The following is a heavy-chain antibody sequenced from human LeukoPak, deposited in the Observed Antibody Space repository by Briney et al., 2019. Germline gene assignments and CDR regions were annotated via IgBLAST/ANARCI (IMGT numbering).Heavy chain of an antibody. CDR3: AKVGELAYCGGDCYRGFDF. D-gene: IGHD2-21*02. Sequence: GGSLRLSCAASGFTFSTYAMSWVRQAPGKGLEWVSTISGSGGSTYYADSVKGRFTISRDNSKNTLYLQMNSLRAEATAVYYCAKVGELAYCGGDCYRGFDFWGHGTLVTVSS. V-gene: IGHV3-23*01. J-gene: IGHJ4*01. CDR1: GFTFSTYA. CDR2: ISGSGGST.